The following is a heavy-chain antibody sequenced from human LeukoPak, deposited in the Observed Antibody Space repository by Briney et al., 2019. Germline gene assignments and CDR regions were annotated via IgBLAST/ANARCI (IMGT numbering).Heavy chain of an antibody. CDR2: IVPNSGGT. J-gene: IGHJ4*02. Sequence: GASVKVSCKASGYTFTGYYMHWVRQAPGQGLEWMGWIVPNSGGTNYVQKFQGRVTMTRGTSISTAYMELNRLTSDDTAVYYCAREKRYSGASSAHDYWGQGTLVTVSS. D-gene: IGHD6-6*01. V-gene: IGHV1-2*02. CDR3: AREKRYSGASSAHDY. CDR1: GYTFTGYY.